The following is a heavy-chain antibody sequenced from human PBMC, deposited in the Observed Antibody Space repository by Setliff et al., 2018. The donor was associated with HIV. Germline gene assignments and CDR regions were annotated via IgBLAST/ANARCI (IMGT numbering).Heavy chain of an antibody. CDR1: GLTFSTSW. J-gene: IGHJ5*02. D-gene: IGHD5-12*01. Sequence: GGSLRLSCAASGLTFSTSWMQWVRQSPGEGLLWVARLNPEANYIHYADSVKGRFTISRDNAKNTLYLQMNSLRTEDTAVYYCVRVASGYDYGWLDPWGQGTLVTVSS. CDR2: LNPEANYI. V-gene: IGHV3-74*01. CDR3: VRVASGYDYGWLDP.